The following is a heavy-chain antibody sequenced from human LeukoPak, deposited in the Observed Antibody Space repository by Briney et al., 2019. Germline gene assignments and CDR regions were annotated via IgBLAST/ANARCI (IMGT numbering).Heavy chain of an antibody. V-gene: IGHV4-34*01. CDR2: INHSGRT. CDR3: ARPLGYCSDSRCPQSWFDP. Sequence: SETLSLTCAVSGGSFSGYYWTWIRQSPGKGLEWIGEINHSGRTNYNPSLKSRVIISVDTSKNQFSLKLSSVTAADTAVYYCARPLGYCSDSRCPQSWFDPWGQGTLVTVSS. J-gene: IGHJ5*02. CDR1: GGSFSGYY. D-gene: IGHD2-15*01.